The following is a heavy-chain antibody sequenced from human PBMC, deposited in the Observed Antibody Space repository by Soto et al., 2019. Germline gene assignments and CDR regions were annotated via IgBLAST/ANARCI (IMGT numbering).Heavy chain of an antibody. CDR3: TTDIVVVPAAHGGDYYYYGMDV. V-gene: IGHV3-15*01. CDR2: IKSKTDGGTT. Sequence: PGGSLRLSCAASGFTFSNAWMSWVRQAPGKGLEWVGRIKSKTDGGTTDYAAPVKGRFTISRDDSKNTLYLQMNSLKTEDTAVYYCTTDIVVVPAAHGGDYYYYGMDVWGQGTTVTVSS. D-gene: IGHD2-2*01. J-gene: IGHJ6*02. CDR1: GFTFSNAW.